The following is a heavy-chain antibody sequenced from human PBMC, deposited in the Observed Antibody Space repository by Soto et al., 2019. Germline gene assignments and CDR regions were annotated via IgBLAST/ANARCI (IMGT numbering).Heavy chain of an antibody. CDR3: AKIRGYTYCQYYFDY. J-gene: IGHJ4*02. D-gene: IGHD5-18*01. Sequence: GGSLRLSCAASGFSFSTSAMTWVRQAPGKGLEWVSGITGSGHSTYYADSLEGRLTISRDNSKNTLYLQIHGLRAEDTATYFRAKIRGYTYCQYYFDYWGQGTLATVYS. CDR1: GFSFSTSA. CDR2: ITGSGHST. V-gene: IGHV3-23*01.